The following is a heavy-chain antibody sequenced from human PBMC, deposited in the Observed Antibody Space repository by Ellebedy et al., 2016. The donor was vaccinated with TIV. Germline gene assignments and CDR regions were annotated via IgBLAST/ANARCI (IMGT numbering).Heavy chain of an antibody. V-gene: IGHV3-72*01. CDR2: VRSKAYGGTI. CDR1: GFTFSDHY. Sequence: GGSLRLSCAASGFTFSDHYMDWVRQAPGKGLEWVGFVRSKAYGGTIEYADSVRGRFTISRDDSVNSGYLQMKSLQSEDTAVYYCARGQQLVRVALDSWGQGTLVIVSS. J-gene: IGHJ5*01. CDR3: ARGQQLVRVALDS. D-gene: IGHD6-13*01.